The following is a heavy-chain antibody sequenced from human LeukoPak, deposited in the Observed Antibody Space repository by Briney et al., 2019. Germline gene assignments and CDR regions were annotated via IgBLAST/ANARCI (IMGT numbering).Heavy chain of an antibody. D-gene: IGHD5-18*01. Sequence: SETLSLTCAVYGGSFSGNYWSWIRQPPGKGLEWIGEINHSGSTNYNPSLKSRVTISVDTSKNQFSLKLSSVTAADTAVYYCARGGDHVDTAMVVYFDYWGQGTLVTVSS. CDR1: GGSFSGNY. CDR3: ARGGDHVDTAMVVYFDY. CDR2: INHSGST. J-gene: IGHJ4*02. V-gene: IGHV4-34*01.